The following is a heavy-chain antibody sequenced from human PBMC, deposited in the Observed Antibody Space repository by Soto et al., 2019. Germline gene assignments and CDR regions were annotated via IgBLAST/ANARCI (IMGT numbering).Heavy chain of an antibody. CDR2: ISGSGGST. CDR3: AKVFPLGIDCSGGSCKSPLFDY. CDR1: GFTFSSYA. V-gene: IGHV3-23*01. D-gene: IGHD2-15*01. Sequence: GGSLRLSCAASGFTFSSYAMSWVRQAPGKGLEWVSAISGSGGSTYYADSVKGRFTISRDNSKNTLYLQMNSLRAEDTAVYYCAKVFPLGIDCSGGSCKSPLFDYWGQGTLVTVSS. J-gene: IGHJ4*02.